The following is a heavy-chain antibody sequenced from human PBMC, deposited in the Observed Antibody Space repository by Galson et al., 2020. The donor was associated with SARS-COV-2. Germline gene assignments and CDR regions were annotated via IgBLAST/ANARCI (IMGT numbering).Heavy chain of an antibody. J-gene: IGHJ4*02. CDR3: AKGGTGSYYNAHDY. CDR1: GFTFDDYA. V-gene: IGHV3-9*01. CDR2: ISWNSGSI. D-gene: IGHD3-10*01. Sequence: SLKISCAASGFTFDDYAMHWARQAPGKGLEWVSGISWNSGSIGYADSVKGRFTISRDNAKNSLYLQMNSLRAEDTALYYCAKGGTGSYYNAHDYWGQGTLVTVSS.